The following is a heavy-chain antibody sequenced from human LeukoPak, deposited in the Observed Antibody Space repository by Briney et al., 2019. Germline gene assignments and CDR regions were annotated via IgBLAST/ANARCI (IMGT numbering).Heavy chain of an antibody. Sequence: GASVKVSCKASGYTFTSYGISWVRQAPGQGLEWMGWISAYNGNTNYAQKLQGRVTMTTDTSTSTAYMELRSTRSDDTAVYNCTRDGDIVVVPAALRFDPWGQGTVVTVSS. CDR2: ISAYNGNT. D-gene: IGHD2-2*01. J-gene: IGHJ5*02. V-gene: IGHV1-18*01. CDR3: TRDGDIVVVPAALRFDP. CDR1: GYTFTSYG.